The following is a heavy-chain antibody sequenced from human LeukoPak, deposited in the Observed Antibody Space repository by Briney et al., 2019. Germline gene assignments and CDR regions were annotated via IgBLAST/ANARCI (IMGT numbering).Heavy chain of an antibody. J-gene: IGHJ2*01. D-gene: IGHD2-15*01. CDR2: ISSCSSYI. CDR1: GFTFSSYS. Sequence: GGSLRLSCAASGFTFSSYSMNWVRQAPGKGLEWVSSISSCSSYIYYADSVKGRFTISRDNAKNSLYLQMNSLRAEDTAVYYCARANPDIVVAPIWYFDLWGRGTLVTVSS. V-gene: IGHV3-21*01. CDR3: ARANPDIVVAPIWYFDL.